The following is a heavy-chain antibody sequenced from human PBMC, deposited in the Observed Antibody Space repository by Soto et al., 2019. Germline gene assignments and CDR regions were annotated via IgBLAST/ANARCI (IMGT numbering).Heavy chain of an antibody. CDR1: GFTFKNYG. D-gene: IGHD3-10*01. Sequence: QVQLVESGGGVVQPGNSLRLSCAASGFTFKNYGIHWVRQSPGKGLEWVALESYLGREKYYIDSVKGRFSVSRDNSKNTVYLQMNSLRPEDTAVYYCAKDRLLRTYYFDSWGQGTRVTVSS. J-gene: IGHJ4*02. CDR2: ESYLGREK. CDR3: AKDRLLRTYYFDS. V-gene: IGHV3-30*18.